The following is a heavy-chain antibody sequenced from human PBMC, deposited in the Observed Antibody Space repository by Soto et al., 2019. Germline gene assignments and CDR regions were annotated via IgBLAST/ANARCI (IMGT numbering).Heavy chain of an antibody. Sequence: ASVKVSCKASGYTFTSYGISWVRQAPGQGLEWMGWISAYNGNTNYAQKLQGGVTMTTDTSTSTAYMELRSLRSDDTAVYYCARGYCSSTSCGPPSNWFDPWGQGTLVTVSS. J-gene: IGHJ5*02. CDR3: ARGYCSSTSCGPPSNWFDP. V-gene: IGHV1-18*01. CDR1: GYTFTSYG. D-gene: IGHD2-2*01. CDR2: ISAYNGNT.